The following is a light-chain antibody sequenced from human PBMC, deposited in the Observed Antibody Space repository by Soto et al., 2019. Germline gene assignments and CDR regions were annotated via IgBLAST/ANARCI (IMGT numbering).Light chain of an antibody. CDR3: RSDTIGTTSGNV. J-gene: IGLJ1*01. V-gene: IGLV2-14*01. CDR1: SSDIGAYNS. CDR2: EVS. Sequence: QSVLRHPASVSWSPGQSITISCTGTSSDIGAYNSVSWYQQYPGKAPKLVIFEVSHRPSGVSNRFSGSKSGNTASLTISGLQAEDEADYYCRSDTIGTTSGNVFGTGTKVTVL.